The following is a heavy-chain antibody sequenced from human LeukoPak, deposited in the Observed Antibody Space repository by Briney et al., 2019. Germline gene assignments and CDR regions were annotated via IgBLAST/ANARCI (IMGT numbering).Heavy chain of an antibody. V-gene: IGHV3-48*03. D-gene: IGHD6-13*01. Sequence: HPGGSLRLFCAASGFTFSSYEMHWVRQAPGKGLEWVSYITSSGSTMYYADSVKGRFTISRDNAKNSLYLQMSSLRAEDTAVCYCATLRPRQQLVVDHWGQGTLVTVSS. CDR3: ATLRPRQQLVVDH. J-gene: IGHJ4*02. CDR1: GFTFSSYE. CDR2: ITSSGSTM.